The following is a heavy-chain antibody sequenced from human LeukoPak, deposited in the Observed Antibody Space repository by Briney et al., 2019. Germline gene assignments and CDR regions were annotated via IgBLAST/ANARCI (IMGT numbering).Heavy chain of an antibody. V-gene: IGHV4-61*02. J-gene: IGHJ6*03. CDR3: ARGRRYDFWSGYSREDYYYYYMDV. Sequence: SQTLSLTCTVSGGSISSGSYYWSWIRQPAGKGLEWIGRIYTSGSTNYNPSLKSRVTISVDTSKNQFSLKLSSVTAADTAVYYCARGRRYDFWSGYSREDYYYYYMDVWGKGTTVTVSS. CDR1: GGSISSGSYY. D-gene: IGHD3-3*01. CDR2: IYTSGST.